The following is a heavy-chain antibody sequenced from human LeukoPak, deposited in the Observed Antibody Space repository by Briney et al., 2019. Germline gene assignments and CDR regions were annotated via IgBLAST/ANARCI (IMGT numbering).Heavy chain of an antibody. V-gene: IGHV1-18*01. CDR3: ARDLPVVVAATDDY. Sequence: GASVNVSCKASGYTFTSYGISWVRQAPGQGLEWMGWISAYNGNTNYAQKLQGRVTMTTDTSTSTAYMELRSLRSDDTAVYYSARDLPVVVAATDDYWGQGTLVTVSS. CDR2: ISAYNGNT. J-gene: IGHJ4*02. CDR1: GYTFTSYG. D-gene: IGHD2-15*01.